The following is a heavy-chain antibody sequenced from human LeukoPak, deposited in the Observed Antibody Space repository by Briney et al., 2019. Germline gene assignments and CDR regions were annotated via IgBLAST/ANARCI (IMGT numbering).Heavy chain of an antibody. V-gene: IGHV4-34*01. CDR3: VRGLYSRDAGY. CDR2: INHGGHT. Sequence: PSDTLSLTCAVYGGSLRGYYWRWIRQPPGKRLDWIGEINHGGHTNSNPSLKSRVAMSVDTSKNQFSLNLGSVTAADTAVYYCVRGLYSRDAGYWGQGTLVTVSS. D-gene: IGHD4-11*01. CDR1: GGSLRGYY. J-gene: IGHJ4*02.